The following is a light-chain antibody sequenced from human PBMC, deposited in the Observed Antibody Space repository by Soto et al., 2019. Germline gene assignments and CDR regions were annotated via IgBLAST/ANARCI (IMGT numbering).Light chain of an antibody. CDR1: SSDVGSYNL. CDR2: EGS. Sequence: HSALTQPASVSGSPGQSITISCTGTSSDVGSYNLVSWYQQHPGKAPKLMIYEGSKRPSGVSNRFSGSKSGNTASLTISGLQAEDEADYYCCSYAGSSTWVVFGGGTKLTVL. J-gene: IGLJ2*01. V-gene: IGLV2-23*01. CDR3: CSYAGSSTWVV.